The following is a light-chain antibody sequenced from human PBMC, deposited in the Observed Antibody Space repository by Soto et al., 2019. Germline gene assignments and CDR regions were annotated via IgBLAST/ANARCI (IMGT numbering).Light chain of an antibody. Sequence: EIVLTQSPDTVSVSPGERVTLSCRASQNIFSNYLAWYQQKPGQAPRLLIYGASTSATGIADRFSGGGYGTDFTLTISRLEPEDFAVYHCQQYGRSWTFGQGTRVEIK. CDR2: GAS. V-gene: IGKV3-20*01. CDR1: QNIFSNY. CDR3: QQYGRSWT. J-gene: IGKJ1*01.